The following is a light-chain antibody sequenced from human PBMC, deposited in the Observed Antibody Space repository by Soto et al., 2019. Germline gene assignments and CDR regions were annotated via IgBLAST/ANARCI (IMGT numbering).Light chain of an antibody. CDR3: QQSDSWPRT. Sequence: EIVMTQSPATLSVSPGQRVTLSCRASQYLSSNFVWYRQKAGQAPRLLIYAASTRATGVPARFSGSGSGTEFTLTISSLQSEDFAVYYCQQSDSWPRTFGQGTKVEIK. J-gene: IGKJ1*01. CDR2: AAS. V-gene: IGKV3-15*01. CDR1: QYLSSN.